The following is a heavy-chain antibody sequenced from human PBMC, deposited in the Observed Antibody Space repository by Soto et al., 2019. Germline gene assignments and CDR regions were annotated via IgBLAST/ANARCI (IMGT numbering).Heavy chain of an antibody. V-gene: IGHV1-69*02. D-gene: IGHD2-21*02. J-gene: IGHJ3*02. CDR3: ARVPGCGGDCYRAFDI. CDR1: GGTFSSYT. Sequence: GASVKVSCKASGGTFSSYTISCVRQAPGQGLEWMGRIIPILGIANYAQKFQGRVTITADKSTSTAYMELSSLRSEDTAVYYCARVPGCGGDCYRAFDIWGQGTMVTVSS. CDR2: IIPILGIA.